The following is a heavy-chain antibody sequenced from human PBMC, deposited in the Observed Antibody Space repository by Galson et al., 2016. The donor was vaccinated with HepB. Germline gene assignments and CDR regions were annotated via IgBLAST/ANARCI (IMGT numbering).Heavy chain of an antibody. D-gene: IGHD3-3*02. V-gene: IGHV5-10-1*01. CDR2: IDPTNPNI. CDR3: ARHFHDAFDI. Sequence: QSGAEVKKPGESLKISCYGSGYNFTSFWISWVRQMPGKGLEWMGKIDPTNPNINYSPHSRGHVIMSSDKSLSTAYLQWSSLKASDTAIYFCARHFHDAFDIWGQGTMVTVSS. CDR1: GYNFTSFW. J-gene: IGHJ3*02.